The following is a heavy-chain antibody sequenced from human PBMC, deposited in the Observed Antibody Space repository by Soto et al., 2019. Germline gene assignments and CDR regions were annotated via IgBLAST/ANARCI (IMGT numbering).Heavy chain of an antibody. CDR1: GDSLSTYY. J-gene: IGHJ4*01. D-gene: IGHD3-16*01. V-gene: IGHV4-59*01. Sequence: QVHLQESGPGLVKPPETLSLTCTVSGDSLSTYYWTWIRQPPGKGLKWISYIYYSGSTNFNPSLRSRVTMSGDTSRNQFALRLTSGTAADTAVFFCARGIQSNFLAGRRGGGGDFDSWGHGPLVTVSS. CDR2: IYYSGST. CDR3: ARGIQSNFLAGRRGGGGDFDS.